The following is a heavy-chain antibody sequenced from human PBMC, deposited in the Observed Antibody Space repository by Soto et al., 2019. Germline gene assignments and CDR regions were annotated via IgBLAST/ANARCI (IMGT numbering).Heavy chain of an antibody. D-gene: IGHD3-22*01. V-gene: IGHV1-18*01. CDR1: GGTFSSYA. CDR3: ARDLVPYDSSGYPWFDP. CDR2: ISAYNGNT. J-gene: IGHJ5*02. Sequence: ASVKVSCKASGGTFSSYAISWVRQDPGQGLEWMGWISAYNGNTNYAQKLQGRVTMTTDTSTSTAYMELRSLRSDDTAVYYCARDLVPYDSSGYPWFDPWGQGTLVTVSS.